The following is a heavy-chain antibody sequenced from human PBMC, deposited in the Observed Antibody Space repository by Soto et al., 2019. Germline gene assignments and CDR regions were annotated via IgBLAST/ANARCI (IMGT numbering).Heavy chain of an antibody. Sequence: SETLSLTCTISGGSISGFYWGWIRQPPGKGLEWIGYIYYSGSTNYNPSLKSRVTISVDTSKNQFSLKLSSVTAADTAVYYCARDNGYSYGSTLDHWGQGTLVTVSS. CDR2: IYYSGST. CDR1: GGSISGFY. CDR3: ARDNGYSYGSTLDH. D-gene: IGHD5-18*01. V-gene: IGHV4-59*01. J-gene: IGHJ4*02.